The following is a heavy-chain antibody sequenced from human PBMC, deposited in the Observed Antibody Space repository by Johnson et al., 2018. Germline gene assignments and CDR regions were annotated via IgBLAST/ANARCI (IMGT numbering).Heavy chain of an antibody. CDR1: GFTFSSYW. V-gene: IGHV3-7*01. CDR3: ARDRGKWDYLYYMDV. D-gene: IGHD1-26*01. CDR2: IKQDGGEK. J-gene: IGHJ6*03. Sequence: VQLVESGGGLVQPGGSLRLSCAASGFTFSSYWMSWVRQAPGKGLEWVANIKQDGGEKYYVDSVKGRFTISRDNSKNTLYLQMNSLRAEDTAVYYCARDRGKWDYLYYMDVWGKGTTVTVSS.